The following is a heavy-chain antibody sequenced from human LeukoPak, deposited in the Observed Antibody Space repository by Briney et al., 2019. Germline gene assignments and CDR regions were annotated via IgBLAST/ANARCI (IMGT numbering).Heavy chain of an antibody. V-gene: IGHV3-48*03. Sequence: GGSLRLSCAASGFTFSSYEVNWVRQAPGKGLEWVSYISSSGSTMYYADSVKGRFTVSGDNAKNSPFLQMNSLRAEDTAVYYCARVRVTVTTLDYWGQGALVTVSS. CDR1: GFTFSSYE. CDR3: ARVRVTVTTLDY. J-gene: IGHJ4*02. CDR2: ISSSGSTM. D-gene: IGHD4-17*01.